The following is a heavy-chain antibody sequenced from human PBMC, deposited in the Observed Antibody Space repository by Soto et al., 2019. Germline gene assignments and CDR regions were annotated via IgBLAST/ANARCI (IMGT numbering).Heavy chain of an antibody. CDR2: ISAYNGKT. Sequence: QVQLVQSAAEVKKPGASVKVSCKASGYTFTSYGISWVRQAPGQGLECMGWISAYNGKTNYAQKLQGRVTMTTVTPTSTAYLELRSLRSDDTAVYYCARLLGAPNWFDPWGQGTLVTVSS. D-gene: IGHD3-10*01. CDR1: GYTFTSYG. J-gene: IGHJ5*02. CDR3: ARLLGAPNWFDP. V-gene: IGHV1-18*01.